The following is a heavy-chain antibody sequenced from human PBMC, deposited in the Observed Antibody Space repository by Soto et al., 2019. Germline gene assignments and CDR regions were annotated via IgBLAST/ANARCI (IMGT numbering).Heavy chain of an antibody. CDR1: GFTFSSYA. Sequence: GGSLRLSCAASGFTFSSYAMHWVRQAPGKGLEWVAVISYDGSNKYYADSVKGRFTISRDNSKNTLYLQMNSLRAEDTAVYYCARTGVLYCSGGSCYYFDYWGQGTLVTVSS. D-gene: IGHD2-15*01. CDR2: ISYDGSNK. CDR3: ARTGVLYCSGGSCYYFDY. V-gene: IGHV3-30-3*01. J-gene: IGHJ4*02.